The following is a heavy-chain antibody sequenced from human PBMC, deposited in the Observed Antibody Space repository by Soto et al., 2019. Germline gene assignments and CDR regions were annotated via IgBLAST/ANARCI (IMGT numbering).Heavy chain of an antibody. CDR1: GFTFSSYA. Sequence: GGSLILSCAASGFTFSSYAMSWVRQAPGKGLEWVSAISGSVGSTYYADSVKGRFTISRDNAKNTLYLQMNSLRAEDTAVYYCAKDKRCSGGSCYSLPYFDYWGQGTLVTVSS. D-gene: IGHD2-15*01. V-gene: IGHV3-23*01. CDR3: AKDKRCSGGSCYSLPYFDY. CDR2: ISGSVGST. J-gene: IGHJ4*02.